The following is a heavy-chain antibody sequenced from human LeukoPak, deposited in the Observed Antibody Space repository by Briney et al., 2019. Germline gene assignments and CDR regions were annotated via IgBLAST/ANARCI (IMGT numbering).Heavy chain of an antibody. Sequence: GASVKVSCKASGYTFTGYYMHWVRQAPGQGLEWMGRINPNSGGTNYAQKSQGRVTMTRDTSISTAYMELSRLRSDDTAVYYCARGGFESSYYYDSSGYADAFDIWGQGTMVTVSS. CDR3: ARGGFESSYYYDSSGYADAFDI. J-gene: IGHJ3*02. CDR1: GYTFTGYY. V-gene: IGHV1-2*06. D-gene: IGHD3-22*01. CDR2: INPNSGGT.